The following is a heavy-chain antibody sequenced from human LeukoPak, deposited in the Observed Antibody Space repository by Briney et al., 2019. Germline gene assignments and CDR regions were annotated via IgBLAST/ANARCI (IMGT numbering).Heavy chain of an antibody. CDR1: GSTFSSYW. CDR3: ARAMDV. CDR2: IKHDGSEK. J-gene: IGHJ6*02. Sequence: GGSLRLSCAASGSTFSSYWMTWVRQAPGKGLEWVANIKHDGSEKYYVDSVKGRFTISRDNAKNSLYLQMNSLRAEDTAVYYCARAMDVWGQGTTVTVSS. V-gene: IGHV3-7*01.